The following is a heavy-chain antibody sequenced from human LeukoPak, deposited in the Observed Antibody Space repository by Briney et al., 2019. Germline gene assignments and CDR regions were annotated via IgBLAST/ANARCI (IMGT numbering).Heavy chain of an antibody. D-gene: IGHD3-22*01. J-gene: IGHJ4*02. CDR1: GYTFTSYG. CDR2: IIPIFGTA. CDR3: ARGRGYDSSGPYYFDY. Sequence: ASVNVSCTASGYTFTSYGISWVRQAPGQGLEWMGGIIPIFGTANYAQKFQGRVTITADESTSTAYMELSSLRSEDTAVYYCARGRGYDSSGPYYFDYWGQGTLVTVSS. V-gene: IGHV1-69*13.